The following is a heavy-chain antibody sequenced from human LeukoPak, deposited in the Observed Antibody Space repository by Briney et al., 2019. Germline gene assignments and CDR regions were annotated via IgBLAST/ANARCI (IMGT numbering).Heavy chain of an antibody. CDR3: ARGVGDNGILGY. J-gene: IGHJ4*02. Sequence: GGSLRLSCTASGFTFSNYWMTWVRQAPGKGLEWVANIKQDGVRKDYVDSVKGRFTIFRDNAKSSLFLLMNSLRADDTAVYYCARGVGDNGILGYWGQGTLVIVSS. CDR1: GFTFSNYW. V-gene: IGHV3-7*01. D-gene: IGHD4-17*01. CDR2: IKQDGVRK.